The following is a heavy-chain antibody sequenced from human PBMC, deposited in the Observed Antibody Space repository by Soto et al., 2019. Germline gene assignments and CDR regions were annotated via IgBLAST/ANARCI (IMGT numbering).Heavy chain of an antibody. J-gene: IGHJ4*02. CDR2: ISSSGNTI. V-gene: IGHV3-21*04. CDR3: ARVTHYFDY. CDR1: GFTFSRYN. Sequence: EVQLVESGGGLVKPGGSLRLSCAASGFTFSRYNMNWVRQAPGKGLEWVSSISSSGNTIHYADSVKGRFTISRDNAKNSLFLQMNSLRVEDTAVYYCARVTHYFDYWGQGALVAVSS.